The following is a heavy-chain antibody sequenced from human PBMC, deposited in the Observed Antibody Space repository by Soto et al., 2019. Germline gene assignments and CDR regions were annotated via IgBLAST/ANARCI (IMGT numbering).Heavy chain of an antibody. V-gene: IGHV3-11*06. CDR3: ARDQGHSSSSTYGMDV. J-gene: IGHJ6*02. CDR2: ISTRSSYT. CDR1: RFTFSDYY. D-gene: IGHD6-6*01. Sequence: QVQLVESGGGLVKPGGSLRLSCAASRFTFSDYYMSWIRQAPGKGLEWVAYISTRSSYTNYADSVRGRFTISRDNAKNSVYLQMNSLSAADTAVYFCARDQGHSSSSTYGMDVWGQGTTVTVSS.